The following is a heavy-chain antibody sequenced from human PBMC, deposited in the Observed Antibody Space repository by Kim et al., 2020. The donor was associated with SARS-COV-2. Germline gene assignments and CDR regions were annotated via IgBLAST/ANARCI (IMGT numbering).Heavy chain of an antibody. CDR3: ARARGWGYCTNGVCQFYGMDV. Sequence: GGSLRLSCAASGFTFSSYSMNWVRQAPGKGLEWVSYISSSSSTIYYADSVKGRFTISRDNAKNSLYLQMNSLRDEDTAVYYCARARGWGYCTNGVCQFYGMDVWGQGTTVTVSS. J-gene: IGHJ6*02. V-gene: IGHV3-48*02. D-gene: IGHD2-8*01. CDR1: GFTFSSYS. CDR2: ISSSSSTI.